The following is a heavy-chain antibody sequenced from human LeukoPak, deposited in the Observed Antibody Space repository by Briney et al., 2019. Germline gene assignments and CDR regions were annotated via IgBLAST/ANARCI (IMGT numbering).Heavy chain of an antibody. CDR2: ISSSSSYI. D-gene: IGHD5-18*01. CDR3: AREGYSYGQRRGFDY. Sequence: GGSLRLSCAASGFTFSSYSMNWVRQAPGKGLEWVSSISSSSSYIYYADSVKGRFTISRDNAKNSLYLQMNSLRAEDTAVYYCAREGYSYGQRRGFDYWGQGTLVTVSS. J-gene: IGHJ4*02. CDR1: GFTFSSYS. V-gene: IGHV3-21*01.